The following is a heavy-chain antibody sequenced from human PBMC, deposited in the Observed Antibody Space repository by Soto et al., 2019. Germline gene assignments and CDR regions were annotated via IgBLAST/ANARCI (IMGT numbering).Heavy chain of an antibody. CDR2: ISYDGSNK. CDR3: ARGDPYYGMDV. J-gene: IGHJ6*02. V-gene: IGHV3-30*04. Sequence: QVQLVESGGGVVQPGRSLRLSCVASGFTSSSYVMHWVRQAPGKGQEWVAVISYDGSNKHYADSVKGRFTISRDISKNTLYLQMNSLRGEDTAVYSCARGDPYYGMDVWGQGTTVTVSS. CDR1: GFTSSSYV.